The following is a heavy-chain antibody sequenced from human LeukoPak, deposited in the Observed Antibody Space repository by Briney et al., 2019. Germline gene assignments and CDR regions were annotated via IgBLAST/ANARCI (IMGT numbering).Heavy chain of an antibody. CDR3: VRGYSYGYRFDY. CDR2: INSDGSST. J-gene: IGHJ4*02. CDR1: GFTFSSYW. V-gene: IGHV3-74*01. D-gene: IGHD5-18*01. Sequence: QPGGSLRLSCAASGFTFSSYWMHWVRQAPGKGLVWVSRINSDGSSTSYADSVKGRFTISRDNAKNSLYLQMNSLRAEDTALYYCVRGYSYGYRFDYWGQGTLVTVSS.